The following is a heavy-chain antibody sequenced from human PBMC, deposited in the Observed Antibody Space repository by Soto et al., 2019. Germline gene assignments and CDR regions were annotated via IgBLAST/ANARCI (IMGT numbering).Heavy chain of an antibody. J-gene: IGHJ3*02. D-gene: IGHD2-2*01. CDR2: INPNSGGT. V-gene: IGHV1-2*04. Sequence: ASVKVSCKASGYTFTGYYMHWVRQAPGQGLEWMGWINPNSGGTNYAQKFQGWVTMTRDTSISTAYMELSRLRSDDTAVYYCARGFDIVVVPAARDTINDAFDIWGQGTMVTVSS. CDR1: GYTFTGYY. CDR3: ARGFDIVVVPAARDTINDAFDI.